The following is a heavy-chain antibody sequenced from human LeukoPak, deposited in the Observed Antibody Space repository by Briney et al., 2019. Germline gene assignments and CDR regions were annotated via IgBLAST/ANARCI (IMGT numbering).Heavy chain of an antibody. CDR3: ARGYDFWSGYWSHSDY. CDR1: GFTFSSYA. D-gene: IGHD3-3*01. J-gene: IGHJ4*02. Sequence: TGGSLRLSCAASGFTFSSYAMHWVRQAPGKGLKYVSAISSNGGSTYYANSVKGRFTISRDNSKNTLYLQMGSLRAEDMAVYYCARGYDFWSGYWSHSDYWGQGTLVTVSS. CDR2: ISSNGGST. V-gene: IGHV3-64*01.